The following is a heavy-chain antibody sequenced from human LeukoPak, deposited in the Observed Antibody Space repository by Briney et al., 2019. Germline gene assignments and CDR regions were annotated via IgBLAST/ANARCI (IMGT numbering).Heavy chain of an antibody. CDR2: ISGSGGST. Sequence: GGSLRLSCAASGFTFSSYAMSWVRQAPGKGLEWVSAISGSGGSTYYADSVKGRFTISRDNAKNSLYLQMNSLRVEDTAVYYCARQSAFDIWGQGTMVTVSS. V-gene: IGHV3-23*01. J-gene: IGHJ3*02. CDR3: ARQSAFDI. CDR1: GFTFSSYA.